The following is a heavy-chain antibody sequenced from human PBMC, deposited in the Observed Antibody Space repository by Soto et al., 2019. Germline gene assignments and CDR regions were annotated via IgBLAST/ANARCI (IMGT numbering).Heavy chain of an antibody. Sequence: PSETLSLTCTVSGGSMSNNYCSWIRQPPGKGLEYIGYIYYSGSTNYNPSFKSRVTMSVDTSKNQFSLNLRSVTAADTAVYFCARGGWSVDYWGQGTLVTVSS. V-gene: IGHV4-59*08. D-gene: IGHD6-19*01. CDR2: IYYSGST. CDR1: GGSMSNNY. J-gene: IGHJ4*02. CDR3: ARGGWSVDY.